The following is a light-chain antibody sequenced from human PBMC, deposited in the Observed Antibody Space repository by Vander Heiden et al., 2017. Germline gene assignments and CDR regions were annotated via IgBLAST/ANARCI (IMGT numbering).Light chain of an antibody. CDR2: EVS. CDR3: CPYAGSSTLV. CDR1: SSDVGSYNL. Sequence: QSALTQPASVSGSPGQSITISCTGTSSDVGSYNLVSWYQQHPGKAPKLMIYEVSKRPAGVSNRFSGSKSGNTASLTISGRQAEDEADYYCCPYAGSSTLVFGGGTKLTVL. J-gene: IGLJ2*01. V-gene: IGLV2-23*02.